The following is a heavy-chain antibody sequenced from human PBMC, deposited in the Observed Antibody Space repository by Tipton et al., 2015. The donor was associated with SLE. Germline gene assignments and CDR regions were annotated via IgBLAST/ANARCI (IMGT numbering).Heavy chain of an antibody. CDR3: AKSKMPAAMFYGMDV. D-gene: IGHD2-2*01. V-gene: IGHV3-30-3*02. CDR1: GFTFSSYA. Sequence: SLRLSCAASGFTFSSYAMHWVRQAPGKGLEWVAVISYDGSNKYYADSVKGRFTISRDNSKNTLYLQMNSLRAEDTAVYYCAKSKMPAAMFYGMDVWGQGTTVTVSS. J-gene: IGHJ6*02. CDR2: ISYDGSNK.